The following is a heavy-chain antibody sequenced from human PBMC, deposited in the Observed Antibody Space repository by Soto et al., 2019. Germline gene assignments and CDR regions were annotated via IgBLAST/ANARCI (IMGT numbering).Heavy chain of an antibody. CDR2: ISWNRGSI. V-gene: IGHV3-9*01. Sequence: EVQLVESGGGLVQPGRSLRLSCAASGFTFGDYAMHWVRQAPGKGLEWVSGISWNRGSIDYADSVKGRFTISRDNAKKSLYLQMNSLRGEDTALYYCAKGLGAYYYYGLDVWGQGTTVTVSS. CDR3: AKGLGAYYYYGLDV. J-gene: IGHJ6*02. D-gene: IGHD3-10*01. CDR1: GFTFGDYA.